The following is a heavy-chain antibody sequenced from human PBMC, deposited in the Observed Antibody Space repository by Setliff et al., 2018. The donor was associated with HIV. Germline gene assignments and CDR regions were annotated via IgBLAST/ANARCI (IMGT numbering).Heavy chain of an antibody. D-gene: IGHD6-19*01. V-gene: IGHV7-4-1*02. CDR3: ARSGRIAVAGTMYY. J-gene: IGHJ4*02. CDR2: INTNTGNP. CDR1: GYTFTSYT. Sequence: ASVKVSCKASGYTFTSYTMNWVRQAPGQGLQWMGWINTNTGNPTYAQGFTGRFVFSLDTSVSTAYLQISSLKAEDTAVYYCARSGRIAVAGTMYYRGQGTLVTVSS.